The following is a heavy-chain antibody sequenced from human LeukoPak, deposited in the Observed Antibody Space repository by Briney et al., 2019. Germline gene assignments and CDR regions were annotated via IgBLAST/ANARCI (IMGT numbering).Heavy chain of an antibody. Sequence: KTGGSLRLSCAASGFTVSSNYMSWVRQAPGKGLEWVSVIYSGGSTYYADSVKGRFTISRHNSKNTLYLQMNSLRAEDTAVYHCARGYCSSTSCYNYYYGMDVWGQGTTVTVSS. CDR3: ARGYCSSTSCYNYYYGMDV. CDR1: GFTVSSNY. D-gene: IGHD2-2*02. CDR2: IYSGGST. V-gene: IGHV3-53*04. J-gene: IGHJ6*02.